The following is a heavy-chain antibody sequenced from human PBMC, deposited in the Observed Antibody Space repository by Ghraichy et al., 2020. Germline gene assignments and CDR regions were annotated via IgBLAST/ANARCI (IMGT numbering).Heavy chain of an antibody. J-gene: IGHJ4*02. V-gene: IGHV4-59*01. Sequence: SETLSLTCTVSGGSISSYYWSWIRQPPGKGLEWIGYIYYSGSTNYNPSLKSRVTISVDTSKNQFSLKLSSVTAADTAVYYCARLGGWDYFDYWGQGTLVTVSS. CDR1: GGSISSYY. D-gene: IGHD3-16*01. CDR3: ARLGGWDYFDY. CDR2: IYYSGST.